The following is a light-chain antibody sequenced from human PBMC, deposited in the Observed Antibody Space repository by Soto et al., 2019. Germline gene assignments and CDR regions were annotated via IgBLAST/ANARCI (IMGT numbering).Light chain of an antibody. CDR1: QSVSSSY. CDR3: QQAYNSLT. V-gene: IGKV3D-7*01. J-gene: IGKJ4*01. CDR2: GAS. Sequence: EIVMTQSPATLSLSPGERATLSCRASQSVSSSYLSWYQQKPGQAPRLLIYGASTRATGIPARFSGSGSGTDFTLTISSLQPEDFAVYYCQQAYNSLTFGGGTKVEIK.